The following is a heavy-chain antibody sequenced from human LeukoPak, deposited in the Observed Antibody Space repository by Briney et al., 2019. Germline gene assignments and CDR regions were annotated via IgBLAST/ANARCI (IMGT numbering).Heavy chain of an antibody. Sequence: SETLSLTCTVSGGSISSYYWSWIRQPPGKGLEGIGYIYYSGSTNYNPSLKSRVTISVDTSKNQFSLKLSSVTAADTAVYYCARVSEAVAGTGWFDPWGQGTLVTVSS. CDR1: GGSISSYY. J-gene: IGHJ5*02. CDR2: IYYSGST. V-gene: IGHV4-59*01. CDR3: ARVSEAVAGTGWFDP. D-gene: IGHD6-19*01.